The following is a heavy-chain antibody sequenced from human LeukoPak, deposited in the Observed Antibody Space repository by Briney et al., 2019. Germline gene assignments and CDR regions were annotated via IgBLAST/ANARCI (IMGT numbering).Heavy chain of an antibody. V-gene: IGHV3-21*01. CDR2: MSRSSIYI. CDR3: ARDSGDGSGSYYPYGMDV. CDR1: EFTSSSYN. Sequence: GGSLRLSCAASEFTSSSYNMNWVRQAPGKGLEWVSSMSRSSIYIYYADSVKGRFAISRDNAENSLYLQMNSLRAEDTAVYYCARDSGDGSGSYYPYGMDVWGQGTTVTVSS. D-gene: IGHD3-10*01. J-gene: IGHJ6*02.